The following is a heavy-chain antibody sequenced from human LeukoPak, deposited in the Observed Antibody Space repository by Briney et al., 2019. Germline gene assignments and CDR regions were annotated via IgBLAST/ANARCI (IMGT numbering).Heavy chain of an antibody. CDR3: ASITMVRGVITHFDY. CDR2: IYHSGST. D-gene: IGHD3-10*01. J-gene: IGHJ4*02. V-gene: IGHV4-4*02. CDR1: GGSISSSNW. Sequence: PSETLSLTSAVSGGSISSSNWWSWVRQPPGKGLEWIGEIYHSGSTNYNPSLKSRVTISVDKSKNQFSLKLSSVTAADTAVYYCASITMVRGVITHFDYWGQGTLVTVSS.